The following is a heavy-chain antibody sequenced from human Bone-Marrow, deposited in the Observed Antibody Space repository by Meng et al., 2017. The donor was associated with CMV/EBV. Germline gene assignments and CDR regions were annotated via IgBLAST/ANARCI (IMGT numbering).Heavy chain of an antibody. CDR3: ARDSPSGFNHYDFWSGYYTSYYYYYGMDV. CDR2: IHYSGST. J-gene: IGHJ6*02. D-gene: IGHD3-3*01. CDR1: GGSISSGSYY. V-gene: IGHV4-39*07. Sequence: SETLSLTCTVSGGSISSGSYYWGWIRQPPGKGLEWIGNIHYSGSTYYNPSLKSRVTISVDTSKNQFSLKLSSVTAADTAVYYCARDSPSGFNHYDFWSGYYTSYYYYYGMDVWGQGTTVTVSS.